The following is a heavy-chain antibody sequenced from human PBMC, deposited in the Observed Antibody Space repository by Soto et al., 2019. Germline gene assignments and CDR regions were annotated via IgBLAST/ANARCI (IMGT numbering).Heavy chain of an antibody. CDR2: IYYSGTT. J-gene: IGHJ4*02. Sequence: QVQLQESGPGLVKPSQTLSLTCTVSGDSIMRDSYYWNWIRRHPGKGLEWIGYIYYSGTTAYNPSLNTRVTISPDTSKNQVYLSLSSVTAADTAVYYCASGFDSGKFYALEAWGRGTKVTVSS. V-gene: IGHV4-31*03. D-gene: IGHD1-26*01. CDR1: GDSIMRDSYY. CDR3: ASGFDSGKFYALEA.